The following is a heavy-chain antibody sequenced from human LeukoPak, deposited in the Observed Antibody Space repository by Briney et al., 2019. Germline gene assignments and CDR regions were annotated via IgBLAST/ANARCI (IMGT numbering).Heavy chain of an antibody. D-gene: IGHD2-8*01. Sequence: GGSLRLSCAASGFTFSSYWMSWVRQAPGKGLEWVSSISSSSSCIYYADSVKGRFTISRDNAKNSLYLQMNSLRAEDTAVYYCARLYLRNFDYWGQGTLVTVSS. CDR3: ARLYLRNFDY. CDR1: GFTFSSYW. CDR2: ISSSSSCI. V-gene: IGHV3-21*01. J-gene: IGHJ4*02.